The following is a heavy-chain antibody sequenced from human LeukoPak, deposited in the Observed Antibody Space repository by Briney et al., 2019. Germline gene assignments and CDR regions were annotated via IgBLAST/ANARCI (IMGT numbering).Heavy chain of an antibody. CDR3: ARDENFWIGYYTKPFDY. J-gene: IGHJ4*02. D-gene: IGHD3-3*01. CDR1: GYTFTSYG. V-gene: IGHV1-18*01. Sequence: ASVKVSCKASGYTFTSYGIIWVRQAPGQGLEWMGWISAYNGNTNYAQKLQGRVTMTTDTPTSTAYMELRSLRSDDTAVYYCARDENFWIGYYTKPFDYWGQGTLVTVPS. CDR2: ISAYNGNT.